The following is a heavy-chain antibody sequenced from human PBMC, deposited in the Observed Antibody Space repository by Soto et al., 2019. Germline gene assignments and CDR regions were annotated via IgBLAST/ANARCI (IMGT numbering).Heavy chain of an antibody. J-gene: IGHJ6*02. Sequence: QLQLQESGPGLVKPSETLSLTCTVSSGSISSSSYTWGWIRQPPGKGLEWIGSIYYSGSTYYNPSLKSRLTVSVYTSKTQFSLKLSSVTAADPAVYYCARLHGYCISTSCSGYYAMDVWGQGTTVTVSS. V-gene: IGHV4-39*01. CDR1: SGSISSSSYT. CDR3: ARLHGYCISTSCSGYYAMDV. D-gene: IGHD2-2*01. CDR2: IYYSGST.